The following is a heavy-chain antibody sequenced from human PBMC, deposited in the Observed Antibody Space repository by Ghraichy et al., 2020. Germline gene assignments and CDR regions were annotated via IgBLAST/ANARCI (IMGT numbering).Heavy chain of an antibody. CDR2: ISSNGGST. D-gene: IGHD4-23*01. CDR1: GFTFSSYA. CDR3: VMRGPTVVNHFDY. V-gene: IGHV3-64D*06. J-gene: IGHJ4*02. Sequence: GGSLRLSCSASGFTFSSYAMHWVRQAPGKGLEYVSAISSNGGSTYYADSVKGRFTISRDNSKNTLYLQMSSLRAEDTAVYYCVMRGPTVVNHFDYWGQGTLVTVSS.